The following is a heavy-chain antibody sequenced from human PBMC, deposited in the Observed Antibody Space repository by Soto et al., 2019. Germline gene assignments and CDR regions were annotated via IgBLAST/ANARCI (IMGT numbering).Heavy chain of an antibody. D-gene: IGHD1-1*01. J-gene: IGHJ4*02. CDR2: ISAHNDNT. Sequence: QVHLVQSGAEVKKPGASVKVSCKCSGYTFTSYSITWVRQAPGQGLEWMGWISAHNDNTDYAQKLQGRVTVTRDTSTSTAYMELRSLRSDDTAVYYCARGRYGDYWGQGALVTVSS. CDR3: ARGRYGDY. CDR1: GYTFTSYS. V-gene: IGHV1-18*01.